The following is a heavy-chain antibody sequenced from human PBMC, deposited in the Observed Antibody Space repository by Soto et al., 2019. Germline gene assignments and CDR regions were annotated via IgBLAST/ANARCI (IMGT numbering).Heavy chain of an antibody. D-gene: IGHD6-13*01. V-gene: IGHV4-59*08. Sequence: PSETPSLTSIVPGRSSSGNYWRWIQQPPGKVLGWLGYIYYSGSTNYNHSLKSQITITVDTSRNLFSLKLSSLTASDTPGFYSARRDSISVDYCGQRTLVTVSS. CDR1: GRSSSGNY. CDR2: IYYSGST. CDR3: ARRDSISVDY. J-gene: IGHJ4*02.